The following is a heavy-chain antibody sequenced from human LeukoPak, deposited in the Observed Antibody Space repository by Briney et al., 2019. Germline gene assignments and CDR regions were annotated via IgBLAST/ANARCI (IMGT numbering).Heavy chain of an antibody. J-gene: IGHJ5*02. D-gene: IGHD2-2*01. CDR1: GGTFSSYA. CDR3: ARDSCSSTSCYWRENWFDP. CDR2: IIPIFGTA. Sequence: GASVKVSCKASGGTFSSYAISWVRQAPGQGLEWMGGIIPIFGTANYAQKFQGRVTITADESTSTAYMELSSLRSEDTAVYYCARDSCSSTSCYWRENWFDPWGQGTLVTVSS. V-gene: IGHV1-69*13.